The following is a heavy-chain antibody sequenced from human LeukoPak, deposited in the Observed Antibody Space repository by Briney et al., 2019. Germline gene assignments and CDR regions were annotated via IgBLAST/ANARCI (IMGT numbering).Heavy chain of an antibody. D-gene: IGHD3-22*01. V-gene: IGHV1-69*06. Sequence: SVKVSCKASGGTFSSYAISWVRQAPGQGLEWMGGIIPIFGTANYAQKFQGRVTITADKSTSTAYVELSSLRSEDTAVYYCARARPYYYDSSGYFYDAFDIWGQGTMVTVSS. J-gene: IGHJ3*02. CDR2: IIPIFGTA. CDR1: GGTFSSYA. CDR3: ARARPYYYDSSGYFYDAFDI.